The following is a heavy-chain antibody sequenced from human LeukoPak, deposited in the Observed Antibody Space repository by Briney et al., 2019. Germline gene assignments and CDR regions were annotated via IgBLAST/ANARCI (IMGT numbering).Heavy chain of an antibody. Sequence: PSETLSLTCTVSGGSISSSSYYWGWIRQPPGKGLEWIGSIYYSGSTYYNPSLKSRVTISVDTSKNQFSLKLSSVTAADTAVYYCARPAHVDTAMGPFDYWGQGTLVTVSS. D-gene: IGHD5-18*01. V-gene: IGHV4-39*01. J-gene: IGHJ4*02. CDR2: IYYSGST. CDR1: GGSISSSSYY. CDR3: ARPAHVDTAMGPFDY.